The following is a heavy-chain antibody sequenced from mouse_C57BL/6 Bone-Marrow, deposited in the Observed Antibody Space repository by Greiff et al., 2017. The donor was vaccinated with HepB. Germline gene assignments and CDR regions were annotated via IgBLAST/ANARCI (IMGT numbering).Heavy chain of an antibody. CDR2: IDPSDSYT. Sequence: VQLQQPGAELVMPGASVKLSCKASGYTFTSYWMHWVKQRPGQGLEWIGEIDPSDSYTNYNQKFKGKSTLTVDKSSSTAYMQLSSLTSEDSAVYYWARSSYYYGSSYAMDYWGQGTSVTVSS. CDR1: GYTFTSYW. D-gene: IGHD1-1*01. J-gene: IGHJ4*01. V-gene: IGHV1-69*01. CDR3: ARSSYYYGSSYAMDY.